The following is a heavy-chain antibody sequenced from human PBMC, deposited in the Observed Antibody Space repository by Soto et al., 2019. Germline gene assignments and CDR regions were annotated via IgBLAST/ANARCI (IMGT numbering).Heavy chain of an antibody. Sequence: EVQLAESGGGLAQPGGSLRLSCAASGFTLSGYAMDWVRQAPGKGLEYVSGISSNGVGTYYANSVQGRFTISRDNSKNTVYLQMGSLRPEDMAVYYCARRARPDFYPLDVWGKGTPVTVSS. CDR1: GFTLSGYA. V-gene: IGHV3-64*01. D-gene: IGHD6-6*01. CDR2: ISSNGVGT. CDR3: ARRARPDFYPLDV. J-gene: IGHJ6*03.